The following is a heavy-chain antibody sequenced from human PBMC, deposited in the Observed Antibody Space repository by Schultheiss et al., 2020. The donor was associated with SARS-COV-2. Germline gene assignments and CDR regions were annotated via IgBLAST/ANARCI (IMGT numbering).Heavy chain of an antibody. Sequence: GGSLRLSCTASGFTFGDYAMSWFRQAPGKGLEWVGFIRSKAYGGTTEYAASVKGRFTISRDDSKSIAYLQMNSLKTEDTAVYYCTRENLYYDFWSGYYGPNFDYWGQGTLVTVSS. CDR3: TRENLYYDFWSGYYGPNFDY. CDR2: IRSKAYGGTT. D-gene: IGHD3-3*01. CDR1: GFTFGDYA. V-gene: IGHV3-49*03. J-gene: IGHJ4*02.